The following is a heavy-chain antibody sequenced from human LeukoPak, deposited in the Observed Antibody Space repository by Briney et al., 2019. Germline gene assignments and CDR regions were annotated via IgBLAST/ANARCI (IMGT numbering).Heavy chain of an antibody. CDR3: ARWGSSGYPYYFDY. CDR2: IIPIFGTA. CDR1: GGTFSSYA. Sequence: SVKVSCKASGGTFSSYAISWVRQAPGQGLEWMGGIIPIFGTANYAQKFQGRVTITADESRSTAYMELSSLRSEDTAVYYYARWGSSGYPYYFDYWGQGTLVTVSS. V-gene: IGHV1-69*01. D-gene: IGHD3-22*01. J-gene: IGHJ4*02.